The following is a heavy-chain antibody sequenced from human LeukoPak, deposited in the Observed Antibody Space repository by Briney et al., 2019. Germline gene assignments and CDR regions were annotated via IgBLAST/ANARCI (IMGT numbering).Heavy chain of an antibody. CDR1: GFTFSDYY. J-gene: IGHJ6*03. D-gene: IGHD3-9*01. CDR2: ISSSGSTI. V-gene: IGHV3-11*01. CDR3: ARDQPDILTGYYLNYYYYMDV. Sequence: GGSLRLSCAASGFTFSDYYMSWIRQAPGKGLEWVSYISSSGSTIYYADSVKGRFTISRDNAKNSLYLQMNSLRAEDTAMYYCARDQPDILTGYYLNYYYYMDVWGKGTTVTISS.